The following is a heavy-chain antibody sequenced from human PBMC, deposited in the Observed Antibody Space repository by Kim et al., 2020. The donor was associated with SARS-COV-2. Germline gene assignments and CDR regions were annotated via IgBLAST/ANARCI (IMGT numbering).Heavy chain of an antibody. CDR1: GFTFSSYW. V-gene: IGHV3-7*01. Sequence: GGSLRLSCAASGFTFSSYWMSWVRQAPGKGLEWVANIKQDGSEKYYVDSVKGRFTISRDNAKNSLYLQMNSLRAEDTAVYYCARELKATVTSYGMDVWGQGTTVTVSS. CDR3: ARELKATVTSYGMDV. D-gene: IGHD4-17*01. CDR2: IKQDGSEK. J-gene: IGHJ6*02.